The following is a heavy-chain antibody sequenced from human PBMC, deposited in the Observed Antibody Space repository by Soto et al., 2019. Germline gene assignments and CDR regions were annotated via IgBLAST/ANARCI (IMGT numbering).Heavy chain of an antibody. CDR2: IYYSGST. Sequence: QVQLQESGPGLVKPSETLSLTCTVSGGSISSYYWSWIRQPPGKGLEWIGYIYYSGSTNYNPSLKSRVTISVDTSKNQFSLKLSSVTAADTAVYYCARLDVVVVAANGGAFDIWGQGTMVTVSS. D-gene: IGHD2-15*01. CDR1: GGSISSYY. V-gene: IGHV4-59*08. J-gene: IGHJ3*02. CDR3: ARLDVVVVAANGGAFDI.